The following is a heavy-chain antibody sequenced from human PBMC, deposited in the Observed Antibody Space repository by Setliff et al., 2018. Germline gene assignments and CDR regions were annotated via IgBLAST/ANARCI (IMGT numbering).Heavy chain of an antibody. CDR2: IIPIFGTT. CDR1: GGSFSTYA. D-gene: IGHD3-22*01. Sequence: SVTVSCMASGGSFSTYATSCARQPPGQGLEWMGVIIPIFGTTNNAQKFQGRVTITADESTSTAYMELSSLRSEDTAVYYCTRANYYDSSGHSVYGMDVWGQGTTVTVSS. CDR3: TRANYYDSSGHSVYGMDV. J-gene: IGHJ6*02. V-gene: IGHV1-69*13.